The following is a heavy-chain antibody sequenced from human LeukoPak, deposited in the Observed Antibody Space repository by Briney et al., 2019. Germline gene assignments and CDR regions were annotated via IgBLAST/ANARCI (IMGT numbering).Heavy chain of an antibody. CDR1: GYTFTSYG. J-gene: IGHJ4*02. CDR2: ISGYNGNT. CDR3: ATGPMRELPTAAVDY. Sequence: ASVKVSCRASGYTFTSYGISWVRQAPGQGLEWMGWISGYNGNTNYAQKFQGRVTMTEDTSTDTAYMELSSLRSEDTAVYYCATGPMRELPTAAVDYWGQGTLVTVSS. D-gene: IGHD1-26*01. V-gene: IGHV1-18*01.